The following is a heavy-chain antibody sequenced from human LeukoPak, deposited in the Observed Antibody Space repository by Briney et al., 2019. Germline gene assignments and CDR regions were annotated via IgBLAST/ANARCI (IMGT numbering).Heavy chain of an antibody. J-gene: IGHJ4*02. CDR2: IGGHVHST. Sequence: PGGSLRLSCAASGFTFRNSAMSWVRQAPGTGLEWVSSIGGHVHSTYYADSVIGRFTISRDDSKNTLYLQMNSLRANDTAIYYCANHRTPDRYHWNYFDYWGQGTLSPSPQ. CDR1: GFTFRNSA. V-gene: IGHV3-23*01. D-gene: IGHD1-20*01. CDR3: ANHRTPDRYHWNYFDY.